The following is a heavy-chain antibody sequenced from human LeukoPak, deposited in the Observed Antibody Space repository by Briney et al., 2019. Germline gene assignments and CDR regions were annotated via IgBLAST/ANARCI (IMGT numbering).Heavy chain of an antibody. J-gene: IGHJ5*02. D-gene: IGHD6-6*01. Sequence: ASVKVSCKASGGTFSSYTISWVRQAPGQGLEWMGRIIPILGTANYAQKFQGRVTITTDESTSTAYMELSSLRCEDTAVYYSARLNPEYSSSSTPNWFDPWGQGTLVTVSS. CDR1: GGTFSSYT. CDR2: IIPILGTA. V-gene: IGHV1-69*16. CDR3: ARLNPEYSSSSTPNWFDP.